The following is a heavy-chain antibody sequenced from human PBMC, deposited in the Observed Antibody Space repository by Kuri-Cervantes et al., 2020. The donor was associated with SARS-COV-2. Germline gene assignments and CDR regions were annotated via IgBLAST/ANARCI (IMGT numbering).Heavy chain of an antibody. D-gene: IGHD6-19*01. CDR3: ARIIVGYSSGWYYFDY. J-gene: IGHJ4*02. CDR2: IDWDDDK. Sequence: SGPTLVKPTQTLTLTCTFSGFSLTTSGMCVAWIRQPPGKALEWLARIDWDDDKYYKTSLKTRLTISKDTSKNQVVLTMTNMDPVDTATYYCARIIVGYSSGWYYFDYWGQGTLVTVS. CDR1: GFSLTTSGMC. V-gene: IGHV2-70*11.